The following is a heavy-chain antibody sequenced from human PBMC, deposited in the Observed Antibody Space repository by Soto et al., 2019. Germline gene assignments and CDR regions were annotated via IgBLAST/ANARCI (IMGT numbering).Heavy chain of an antibody. D-gene: IGHD6-13*01. CDR2: ISAYNGNT. Sequence: QVQLVQSGAEVKKPGASVKVSCKASGYTFTSYGISWVRQAPGQGLEWMGWISAYNGNTNYAQKRKGRVTMTTDTPTSTAYMELRSLSSDDTAVYYCGRVALGEYSSSWFAFDIWGQGTMVTVSS. J-gene: IGHJ3*02. CDR3: GRVALGEYSSSWFAFDI. V-gene: IGHV1-18*01. CDR1: GYTFTSYG.